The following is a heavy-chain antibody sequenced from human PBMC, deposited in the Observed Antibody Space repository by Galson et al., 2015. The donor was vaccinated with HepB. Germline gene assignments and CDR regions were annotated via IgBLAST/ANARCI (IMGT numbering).Heavy chain of an antibody. J-gene: IGHJ4*02. D-gene: IGHD5-12*01. V-gene: IGHV3-30*02. Sequence: SLRLSCAASGFTFSSYGMHWVRQAPGKGLEWVAFIRYDGSNKYYADSVKGRFTISRDNSKNTLYLQMNSLRAEDTAVYYCAKRRVIVATMDYWGQGTLVTVSS. CDR2: IRYDGSNK. CDR3: AKRRVIVATMDY. CDR1: GFTFSSYG.